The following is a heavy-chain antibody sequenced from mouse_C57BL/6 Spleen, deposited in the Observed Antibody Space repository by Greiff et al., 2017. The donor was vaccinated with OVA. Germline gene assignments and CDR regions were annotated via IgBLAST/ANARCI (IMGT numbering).Heavy chain of an antibody. CDR2: ISNGGGST. Sequence: EVMLVESGGGLVQPGGSLKLSCAASGFTFSAYYMYWVRQTPEKRLEWVAYISNGGGSTYYPDTVKGRFTISRDNAKNTLYLQMSRLKSEDTAMYYCARFYYGNWYFDVWGTGTTVTVSS. J-gene: IGHJ1*03. D-gene: IGHD2-1*01. CDR3: ARFYYGNWYFDV. V-gene: IGHV5-12*01. CDR1: GFTFSAYY.